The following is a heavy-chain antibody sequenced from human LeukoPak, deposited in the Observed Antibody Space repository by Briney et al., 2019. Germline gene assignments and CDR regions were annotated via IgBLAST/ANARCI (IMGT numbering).Heavy chain of an antibody. CDR1: GFTFDDYG. CDR3: ARELGSSGYPDAFDI. D-gene: IGHD3-22*01. CDR2: ISYDGSNK. Sequence: GGSLRLSCAASGFTFDDYGMNWVRQAPGKGLEWVAVISYDGSNKYYADSVKGRFTISRDNSKNTLYLQMNSLRAEDTAVYYCARELGSSGYPDAFDIWGQGTMVTVSS. V-gene: IGHV3-30*03. J-gene: IGHJ3*02.